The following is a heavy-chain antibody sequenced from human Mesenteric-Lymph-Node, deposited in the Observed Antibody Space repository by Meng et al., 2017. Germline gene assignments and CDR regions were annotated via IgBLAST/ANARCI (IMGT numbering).Heavy chain of an antibody. CDR2: IYYTGST. V-gene: IGHV4-30-4*01. CDR1: GGSINSGDYY. Sequence: GRLKASGPGLVKPPQPLSLTCTVSGGSINSGDYYWSWIRQPPGKGLEWIGYIYYTGSTYYSPSLKSRVTISMDTSKNQFSLRLSSVTAADTAVYYCARNYYFDYWGQGTLVTVSS. J-gene: IGHJ4*02. CDR3: ARNYYFDY.